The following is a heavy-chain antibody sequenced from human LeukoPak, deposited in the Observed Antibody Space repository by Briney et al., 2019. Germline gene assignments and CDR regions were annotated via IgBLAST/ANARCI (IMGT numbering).Heavy chain of an antibody. V-gene: IGHV4-34*01. CDR2: IYHSGST. CDR1: GGSFSGYY. CDR3: ARGGSSSWNDAFDI. D-gene: IGHD6-13*01. J-gene: IGHJ3*02. Sequence: SETLSLTCAVYGGSFSGYYWSWIRQPPGKGLEWIGEIYHSGSTNYNPSLKSRVTISVDKSKNQFSLKLSSVTAADTAVYYCARGGSSSWNDAFDIWGQGTMVTVSS.